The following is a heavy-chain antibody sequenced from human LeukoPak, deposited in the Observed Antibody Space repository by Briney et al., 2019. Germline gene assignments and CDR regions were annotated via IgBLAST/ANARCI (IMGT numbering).Heavy chain of an antibody. CDR3: ARKDTAGFDP. D-gene: IGHD5-18*01. J-gene: IGHJ5*02. CDR2: IIPIFGTA. V-gene: IGHV1-69*13. Sequence: SVKVSCKASGGTFSSYAISWVRQAPGQGLEWMGGIIPIFGTANYAQKFQGRVTITADESTSTAYMVLSSLRSEDTAVYYCARKDTAGFDPWGQGTLVTVSS. CDR1: GGTFSSYA.